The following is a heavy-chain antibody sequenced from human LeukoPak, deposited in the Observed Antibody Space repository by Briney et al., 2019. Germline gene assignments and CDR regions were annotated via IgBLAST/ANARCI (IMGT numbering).Heavy chain of an antibody. CDR2: IYHSGST. J-gene: IGHJ5*02. CDR1: GGSISSGGYY. CDR3: ARVRQMGFDP. V-gene: IGHV4-30-2*01. Sequence: SQTLSLTCTVSGGSISSGGYYWSWIRQPPGKGLEWIGYIYHSGSTYYNPSLKSRVTISVDRSKNQFSLKLSSVTAADTAVYYCARVRQMGFDPWGQGTLVTVSS. D-gene: IGHD5-24*01.